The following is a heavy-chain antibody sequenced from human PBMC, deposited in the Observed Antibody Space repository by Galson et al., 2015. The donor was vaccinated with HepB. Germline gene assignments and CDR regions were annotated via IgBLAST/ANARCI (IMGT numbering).Heavy chain of an antibody. J-gene: IGHJ6*02. CDR2: ISGSGGST. D-gene: IGHD2-2*01. Sequence: SLRLSCAASGFTFSNYWMHWVSQGPGKGLEWVSAISGSGGSTYYADSVKGRFTISRDNSKNTLCLQMNSLRAEDTAVYYCAKDGPGYCSSTSCYDYYYGMDVWGQGTTVTVSS. V-gene: IGHV3-23*01. CDR3: AKDGPGYCSSTSCYDYYYGMDV. CDR1: GFTFSNYW.